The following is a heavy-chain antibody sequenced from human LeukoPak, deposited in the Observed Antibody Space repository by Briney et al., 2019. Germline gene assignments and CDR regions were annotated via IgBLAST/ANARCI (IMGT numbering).Heavy chain of an antibody. V-gene: IGHV3-30*04. CDR3: ARGRYSGYDSGYFDY. CDR2: ISCDGGNT. CDR1: GFIFSSYA. Sequence: PGRSLRLSCGASGFIFSSYALHWVRQAPGKGLEWVAAISCDGGNTYYADSVKGRFTISRDNSKNTLYLQMESLRAEDTAVYYCARGRYSGYDSGYFDYWGQGTLVTVSS. J-gene: IGHJ4*02. D-gene: IGHD5-12*01.